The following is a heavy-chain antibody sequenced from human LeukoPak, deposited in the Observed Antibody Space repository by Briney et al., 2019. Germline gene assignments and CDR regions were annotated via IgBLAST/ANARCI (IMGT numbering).Heavy chain of an antibody. V-gene: IGHV4-59*08. J-gene: IGHJ4*02. Sequence: SETLSLTCTVSGGSISSYYWSWIRQPPGKGLEWIGYIYYSGSTNYNPSLKSRVTISVDTSKNQFSLKLSSVTAADTAVYYCARHISSGSPSFDDWGQGTLVTVSS. CDR3: ARHISSGSPSFDD. CDR1: GGSISSYY. CDR2: IYYSGST. D-gene: IGHD1-26*01.